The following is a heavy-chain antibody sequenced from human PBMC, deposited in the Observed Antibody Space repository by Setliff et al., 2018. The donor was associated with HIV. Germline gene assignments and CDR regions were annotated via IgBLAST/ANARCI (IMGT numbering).Heavy chain of an antibody. CDR2: INHSGST. D-gene: IGHD3-9*01. V-gene: IGHV4-34*01. CDR3: ARGRYDILTGYHNPRFDY. Sequence: SETLSLTCAVYGGSFSGYYWSWIRQPPGKGLEWIGEINHSGSTNYNPSLKSRVTISVDTSKNQFSLKLSSVTAADTAVYYCARGRYDILTGYHNPRFDYWGQGTLVTVSS. J-gene: IGHJ4*02. CDR1: GGSFSGYY.